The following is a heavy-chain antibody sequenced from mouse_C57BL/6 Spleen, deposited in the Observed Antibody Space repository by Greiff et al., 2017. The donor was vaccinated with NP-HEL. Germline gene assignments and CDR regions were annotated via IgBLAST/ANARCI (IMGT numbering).Heavy chain of an antibody. D-gene: IGHD2-5*01. CDR1: GYTFTDYY. CDR2: INPNNGGT. V-gene: IGHV1-26*01. J-gene: IGHJ2*01. CDR3: ARKPNYYSNYVSFDY. Sequence: EVQLQQSGPELVKPGASVKISCKASGYTFTDYYMNWVKQSHGKSLEWIGDINPNNGGTSYNQKFKGKATLTVDKSSSTAYMELRSLTSEDSAVYYCARKPNYYSNYVSFDYWGQGTTLTVSS.